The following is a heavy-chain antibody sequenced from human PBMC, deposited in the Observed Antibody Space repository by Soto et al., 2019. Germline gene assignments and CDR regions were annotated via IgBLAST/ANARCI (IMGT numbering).Heavy chain of an antibody. Sequence: QLQLQESGPGLVKPSETLSLTCTVSGGSISSSSYYWGWIRQPPGKGLEWIGSIYYSGSTYYNPSLKSRVTISVDTSKNQFSLKLSSVTAADTAVYYCARHTRGRYSSSWYQENWFDPWGQGTLVTVSS. J-gene: IGHJ5*02. CDR2: IYYSGST. CDR1: GGSISSSSYY. CDR3: ARHTRGRYSSSWYQENWFDP. D-gene: IGHD6-13*01. V-gene: IGHV4-39*01.